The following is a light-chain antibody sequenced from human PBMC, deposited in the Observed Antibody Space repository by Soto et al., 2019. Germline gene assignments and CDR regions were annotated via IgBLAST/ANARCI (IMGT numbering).Light chain of an antibody. J-gene: IGKJ4*01. V-gene: IGKV1-39*01. CDR3: QQSYGTPLT. CDR1: QSISNY. Sequence: DMEMTQSPSSLSASVGDRVTITCRASQSISNYLNWYQHKPGKVPKLLIYAASSLQSGVPTRFSGSGSGTDFTLTLHSLQPEDLAPYYCQQSYGTPLTFGGGTKMEIK. CDR2: AAS.